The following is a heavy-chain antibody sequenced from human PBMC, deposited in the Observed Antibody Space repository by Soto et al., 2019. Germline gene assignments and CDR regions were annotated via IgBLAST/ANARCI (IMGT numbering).Heavy chain of an antibody. Sequence: SETLSLTCTVSGGSISNSRFYWAWIRQPPGEGLEWIGSIYHTGNAYYNTSLKSRVTIFVETSKNQISLKLTSVTAADTALYYCARDYFDSSDYTTNWFDPWGQGALVTVS. CDR1: GGSISNSRFY. CDR2: IYHTGNA. D-gene: IGHD3-22*01. V-gene: IGHV4-39*01. J-gene: IGHJ5*02. CDR3: ARDYFDSSDYTTNWFDP.